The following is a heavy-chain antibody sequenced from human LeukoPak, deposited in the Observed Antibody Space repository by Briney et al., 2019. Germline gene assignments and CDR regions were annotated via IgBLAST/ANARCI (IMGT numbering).Heavy chain of an antibody. V-gene: IGHV4-59*04. CDR1: GGSISSYY. Sequence: SETLSLTCTVSGGSISSYYWSWIRQPPGKGLEWIGYIYYSGSTYYNPSLKSRVTISVDTSKNQFSLKLSSVTAADTAVYYCARRGITGTYETFDYWGQGTLVTVSS. CDR3: ARRGITGTYETFDY. J-gene: IGHJ4*02. CDR2: IYYSGST. D-gene: IGHD1-20*01.